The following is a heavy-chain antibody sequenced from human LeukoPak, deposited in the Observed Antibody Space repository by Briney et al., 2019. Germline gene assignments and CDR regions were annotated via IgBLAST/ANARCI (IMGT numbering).Heavy chain of an antibody. Sequence: GGSLRLSCAASGFTFSSYSMNWVRQAPGKGLEWDSSISSSSSYIYYADSVKGRFTISRDNAKNSLYLQMNSLRAEDTAVYYCARDRGSGYYSDNYFDYWGQGTLVTVSS. V-gene: IGHV3-21*01. D-gene: IGHD3-22*01. CDR3: ARDRGSGYYSDNYFDY. CDR2: ISSSSSYI. J-gene: IGHJ4*02. CDR1: GFTFSSYS.